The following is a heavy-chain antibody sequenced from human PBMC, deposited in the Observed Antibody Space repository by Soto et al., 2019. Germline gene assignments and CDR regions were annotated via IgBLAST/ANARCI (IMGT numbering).Heavy chain of an antibody. CDR3: ARSNWYSEY. J-gene: IGHJ4*02. Sequence: QVQLQESGPGLVKPSETLSLTCTVSGGSISNHYWSWIRQPPGKGLEWIGYIYYNGNTNYNPSLKSRVIMSVDTSKNQFSLKLSSVTAADTAVYYCARSNWYSEYWGQGTLVTVSS. D-gene: IGHD7-27*01. CDR2: IYYNGNT. V-gene: IGHV4-59*11. CDR1: GGSISNHY.